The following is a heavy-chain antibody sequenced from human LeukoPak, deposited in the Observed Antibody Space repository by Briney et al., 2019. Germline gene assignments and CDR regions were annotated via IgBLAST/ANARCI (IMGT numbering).Heavy chain of an antibody. CDR1: GFTFSSYG. CDR2: IRYDGSNK. CDR3: ARVSGDYAQLTPFDY. J-gene: IGHJ4*02. D-gene: IGHD4-17*01. Sequence: GGSLRLSCAASGFTFSSYGMHWVRQAPGKGLEWVAFIRYDGSNKYYADSVKGRFTISRDNSKNTLYLQMNSLRAEDTAVYYCARVSGDYAQLTPFDYWGQGTLVTVSS. V-gene: IGHV3-30*02.